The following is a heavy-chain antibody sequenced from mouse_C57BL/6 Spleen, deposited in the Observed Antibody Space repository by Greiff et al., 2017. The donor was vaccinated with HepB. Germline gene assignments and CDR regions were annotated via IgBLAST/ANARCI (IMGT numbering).Heavy chain of an antibody. J-gene: IGHJ1*03. V-gene: IGHV7-3*01. CDR2: IRNKANGYTT. CDR1: GFTFTDYY. Sequence: EVMLVESGGGLVQPGGSLSLSCAASGFTFTDYYMSWVRQPPGKALEWLGFIRNKANGYTTEYSAYVKGRFTISRANSQSILYLQMNALRAEDSATYYGARSAYEYDLYWYFDVWGTGTTVTVSS. CDR3: ARSAYEYDLYWYFDV. D-gene: IGHD2-4*01.